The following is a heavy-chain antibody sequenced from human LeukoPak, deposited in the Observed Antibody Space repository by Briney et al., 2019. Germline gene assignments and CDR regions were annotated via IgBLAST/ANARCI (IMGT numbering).Heavy chain of an antibody. V-gene: IGHV3-23*01. CDR2: ISGSGGST. D-gene: IGHD3-10*01. J-gene: IGHJ4*02. Sequence: GGSLRLSCAASGFTFSSYAMSWVRQAPGKGLEWVSVISGSGGSTYYADSVKGRFTISRANSKNTLYLQMNSLRAEDTAVYYCAKGADYYGSGAHRGYFDYWGQGTLVTVSS. CDR1: GFTFSSYA. CDR3: AKGADYYGSGAHRGYFDY.